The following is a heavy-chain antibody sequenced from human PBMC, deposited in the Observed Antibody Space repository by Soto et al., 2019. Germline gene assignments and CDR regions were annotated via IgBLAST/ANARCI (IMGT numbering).Heavy chain of an antibody. J-gene: IGHJ1*01. CDR1: GFTFSSYG. V-gene: IGHV3-30*18. CDR2: ISYNGDNT. D-gene: IGHD4-4*01. CDR3: AKGGVTTIMWASDN. Sequence: QVQLVESGGGVVQPGKSLRLSCRTSGFTFSSYGMHWVRQAPGKGLEWVATISYNGDNTFYADSVKGRFTASRDNSENILYLQLNSLRGEDTAVYYCAKGGVTTIMWASDNWGQGTLVTLSS.